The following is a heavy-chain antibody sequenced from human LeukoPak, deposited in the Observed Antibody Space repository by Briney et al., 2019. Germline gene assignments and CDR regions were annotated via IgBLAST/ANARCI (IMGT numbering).Heavy chain of an antibody. D-gene: IGHD3-10*01. CDR2: IKQDGSEK. CDR3: AREGGTFASPYYYYMDV. J-gene: IGHJ6*03. V-gene: IGHV3-7*01. CDR1: GFTFSSYW. Sequence: GGSLRLSCAASGFTFSSYWMSWVRQAPGKGLECVAKIKQDGSEKYYVDSVKGRFTISRDNAKNSLYLQMNSLRAEDTAVYYCAREGGTFASPYYYYMDVWGKGTTVTISS.